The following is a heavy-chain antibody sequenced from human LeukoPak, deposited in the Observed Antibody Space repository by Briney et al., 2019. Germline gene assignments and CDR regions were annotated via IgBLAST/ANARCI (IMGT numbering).Heavy chain of an antibody. D-gene: IGHD1-26*01. CDR1: GGSISSYY. CDR3: ARDGRYSGSYFFDY. CDR2: IYTSGST. J-gene: IGHJ4*02. V-gene: IGHV4-4*07. Sequence: KTSETLSLTCTVSGGSISSYYWSWIRQPAGKGLEWIGRIYTSGSTNYNPSLKSRVTMSVDTSKNQFSLKLSSVTAADTAVYYCARDGRYSGSYFFDYWGQGTLVTVSS.